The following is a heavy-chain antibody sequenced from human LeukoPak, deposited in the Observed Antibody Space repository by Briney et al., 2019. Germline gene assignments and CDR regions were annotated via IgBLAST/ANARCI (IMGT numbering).Heavy chain of an antibody. V-gene: IGHV4-61*02. CDR3: AREGEIAAERGLSWFDP. CDR2: FYASGST. J-gene: IGHJ5*02. CDR1: GGSISSGGYF. D-gene: IGHD6-13*01. Sequence: SETLSLTCTVSGGSISSGGYFWSWIRQPAGKGLEWIGRFYASGSTNYNPSLKSRVTISVDTSKNQFSLKLSSVTAADTAVYYCAREGEIAAERGLSWFDPWGQGTLVTVSS.